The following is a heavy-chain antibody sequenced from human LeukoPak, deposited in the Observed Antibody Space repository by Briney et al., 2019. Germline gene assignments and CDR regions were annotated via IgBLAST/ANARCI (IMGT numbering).Heavy chain of an antibody. V-gene: IGHV3-23*01. Sequence: GGSLRLSCAASGFTFSSYAMSWVRQAPGKGLEWVSAISGSDGRLFYADSVKGRFTISRDNSRNTVFLQMNSLRAEDTALYYCAKESPYRAPTRTYYFDYWGQGTLVTVSS. CDR1: GFTFSSYA. CDR2: ISGSDGRL. J-gene: IGHJ4*02. D-gene: IGHD1-14*01. CDR3: AKESPYRAPTRTYYFDY.